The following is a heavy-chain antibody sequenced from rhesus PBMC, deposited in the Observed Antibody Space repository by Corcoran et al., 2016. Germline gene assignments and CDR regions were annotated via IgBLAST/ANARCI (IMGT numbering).Heavy chain of an antibody. CDR1: GYTFTDYY. J-gene: IGHJ5-1*01. V-gene: IGHV1-111*02. CDR2: VDPEDGEA. D-gene: IGHD3-34*01. CDR3: ATSWGDYNLPV. Sequence: EVQLVQSGAEVKKPGASVKISCKASGYTFTDYYLHWVRQAPGKGLECMGRVDPEDGEAIHTQKCQDRVTITADTSTDTAYMELSSLRSEDTAVYYCATSWGDYNLPVWGPGVLVTVSS.